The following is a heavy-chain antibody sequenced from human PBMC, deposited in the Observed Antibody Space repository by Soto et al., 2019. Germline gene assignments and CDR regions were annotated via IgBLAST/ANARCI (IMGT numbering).Heavy chain of an antibody. V-gene: IGHV1-3*01. CDR3: AREVSSGYYSRNYFVY. Sequence: QVQLVQSGAEVKKPGASVKVSCKASGYTFTSYAMHWVRQAPGQRLEWMGWINAGNGNTKYSQKFQGRVTITRDTSASTAYMELSSLRSEDTAVYYCAREVSSGYYSRNYFVYWGQGTLVTVSS. J-gene: IGHJ4*02. D-gene: IGHD3-22*01. CDR2: INAGNGNT. CDR1: GYTFTSYA.